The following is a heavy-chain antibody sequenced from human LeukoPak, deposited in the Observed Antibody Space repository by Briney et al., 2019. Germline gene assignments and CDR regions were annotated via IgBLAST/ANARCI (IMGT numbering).Heavy chain of an antibody. J-gene: IGHJ4*02. Sequence: GGSLRLSCAASGFTVSSNYTSWVRQAPGKGLEWVSVIYSGGSTYYADSVKGRFTISRDNSKNTLYLQMNSLRAEDTAVYYCARASSLAGARYYFDYWGQRTLVTVSS. CDR1: GFTVSSNY. CDR3: ARASSLAGARYYFDY. D-gene: IGHD3-10*01. V-gene: IGHV3-53*01. CDR2: IYSGGST.